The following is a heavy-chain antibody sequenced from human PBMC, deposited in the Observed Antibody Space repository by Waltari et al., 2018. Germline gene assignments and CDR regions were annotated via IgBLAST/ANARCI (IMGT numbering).Heavy chain of an antibody. J-gene: IGHJ3*02. V-gene: IGHV1-18*01. Sequence: QVQLVQSGAEVKKPGASVKVSCKASGYTFTSYGISWVRQAPGQGLEWMGWISAYNGNTNYAQKLQGRVTMTTDTSTSTAYMELRSLRSDDTAVYYCARGWGGVVPAAIPGSSSSWYDMAFDIWGQGTMVTVSS. CDR3: ARGWGGVVPAAIPGSSSSWYDMAFDI. D-gene: IGHD2-2*02. CDR1: GYTFTSYG. CDR2: ISAYNGNT.